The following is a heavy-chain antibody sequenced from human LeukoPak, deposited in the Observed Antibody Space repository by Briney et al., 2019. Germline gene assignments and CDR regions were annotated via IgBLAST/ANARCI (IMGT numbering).Heavy chain of an antibody. CDR3: ARGSPPGD. D-gene: IGHD3-16*01. J-gene: IGHJ4*02. CDR2: ISSSSGFT. V-gene: IGHV3-11*05. Sequence: TGGSLRLSCAASGFTFSDYCMTWIRRAPGKGLEWVSYISSSSGFTKYADSVRGRFTISRDNAKNSLYLQMNTLRVDDTAVYYCARGSPPGDWGQGTLVTVSS. CDR1: GFTFSDYC.